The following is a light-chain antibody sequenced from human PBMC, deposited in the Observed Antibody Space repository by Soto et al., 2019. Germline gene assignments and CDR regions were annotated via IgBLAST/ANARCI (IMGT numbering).Light chain of an antibody. CDR1: PSIGSW. V-gene: IGKV1-5*03. J-gene: IGKJ1*01. Sequence: DIQMTQSPSTLSASVGDRVTITCRASPSIGSWLAWYQQKPGKAPNLLIYKASSLESGVPSRFSGSGSGTEFTVTISSLQPEDFATYYCQQFNSYPWTFGQGTKVEIK. CDR2: KAS. CDR3: QQFNSYPWT.